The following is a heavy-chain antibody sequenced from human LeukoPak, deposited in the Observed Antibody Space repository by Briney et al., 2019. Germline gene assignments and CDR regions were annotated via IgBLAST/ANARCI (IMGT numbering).Heavy chain of an antibody. D-gene: IGHD4-17*01. CDR2: ISSSSSYI. CDR1: GFTFTTHS. Sequence: PGGSLRLSCAASGFTFTTHSMNWVRQAPGKGLEWVSYISSSSSYIYYVDSVRGRFTISRDNANNSLYLQMNSLRAEDTAVYYCARVGDYFGDHWGQGTLVTVSS. J-gene: IGHJ4*02. CDR3: ARVGDYFGDH. V-gene: IGHV3-21*01.